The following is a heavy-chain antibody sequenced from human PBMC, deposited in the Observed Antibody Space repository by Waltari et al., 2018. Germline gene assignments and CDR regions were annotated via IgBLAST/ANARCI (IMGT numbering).Heavy chain of an antibody. Sequence: EVQLVESGGGLVQPGGSLRLSCEASGFTFSSYWMHWVRQAPGKGLVWVSCISSKENTTTYADSVKGRFTISRDNAKNTMYLQMNSLRAEDTAVYYCARVEYSYGPYCFDSWGQGTPVTVSS. D-gene: IGHD5-18*01. CDR3: ARVEYSYGPYCFDS. V-gene: IGHV3-74*01. CDR1: GFTFSSYW. CDR2: ISSKENTT. J-gene: IGHJ4*02.